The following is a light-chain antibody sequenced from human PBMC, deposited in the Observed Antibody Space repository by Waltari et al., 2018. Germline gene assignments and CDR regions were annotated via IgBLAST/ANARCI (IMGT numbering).Light chain of an antibody. Sequence: DIQLTQSPSSLSASIGDRITIPCRTSQTISKFLNWYQQKRGKAPKLLISGASNLQSGVPLSFSGSGSGTDFTLTISSLQPEDFATYYCQQTYSIPYTFGQGTNLEIK. CDR3: QQTYSIPYT. CDR2: GAS. CDR1: QTISKF. J-gene: IGKJ2*01. V-gene: IGKV1-39*01.